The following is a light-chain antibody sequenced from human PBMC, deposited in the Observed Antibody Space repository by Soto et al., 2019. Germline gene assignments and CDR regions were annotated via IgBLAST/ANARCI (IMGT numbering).Light chain of an antibody. CDR3: NAQADNGKHV. CDR2: EVS. J-gene: IGLJ1*01. Sequence: QSVLTQPPSPSGSPGQSVTISCTGNSNDVGHSSFISWYQQHPGKGPKLIIYEVSKRPSGVPDRFSGSKSGNTASLSVSGLQDEDEADYFCNAQADNGKHVFGTGTKLTVL. CDR1: SNDVGHSSF. V-gene: IGLV2-8*01.